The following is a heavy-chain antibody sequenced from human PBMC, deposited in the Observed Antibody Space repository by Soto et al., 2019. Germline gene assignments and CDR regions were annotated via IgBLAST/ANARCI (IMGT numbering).Heavy chain of an antibody. CDR1: GFTFSDHY. Sequence: EVHLVESGGGLVQPGGSLRLSCAASGFTFSDHYMDWVRQAPGKGLEWVGRIRNEANGSTTQYAASVRGRFIISRDDSKNSLYLQMNSLKTEDTAIYYCVSDVSRAAGYDFWGQGTLVTVSS. J-gene: IGHJ4*02. D-gene: IGHD6-13*01. CDR2: IRNEANGSTT. V-gene: IGHV3-72*01. CDR3: VSDVSRAAGYDF.